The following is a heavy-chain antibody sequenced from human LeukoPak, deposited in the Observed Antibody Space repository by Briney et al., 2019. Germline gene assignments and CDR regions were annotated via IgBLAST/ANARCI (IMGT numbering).Heavy chain of an antibody. J-gene: IGHJ3*02. CDR2: IRYDGSNK. CDR1: GFTFSSYG. Sequence: GGSLRLSCAASGFTFSSYGMHWVRQAPGKGLEWVAFIRYDGSNKYYADSVKGRFTISRDNSKNTLYLQMNSLRAEDTAVYYCAKVTGENDFWSQKGAFDIWGQGTMVTVSS. V-gene: IGHV3-30*02. D-gene: IGHD3-3*01. CDR3: AKVTGENDFWSQKGAFDI.